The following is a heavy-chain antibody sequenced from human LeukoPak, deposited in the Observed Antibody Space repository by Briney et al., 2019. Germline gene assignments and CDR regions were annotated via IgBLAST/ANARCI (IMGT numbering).Heavy chain of an antibody. V-gene: IGHV3-74*01. CDR1: GFTFSSFW. CDR3: ARGTSGGYFDY. CDR2: INSDGFST. J-gene: IGHJ4*02. D-gene: IGHD1-26*01. Sequence: GSLRLSCAASGFTFSSFWIHWVRQVPGKGLVWVSRINSDGFSTSYADSVKGRFTISRDNAKNTLYLQMNGLRAEDTAVYYCARGTSGGYFDYWGQGTLVTVSS.